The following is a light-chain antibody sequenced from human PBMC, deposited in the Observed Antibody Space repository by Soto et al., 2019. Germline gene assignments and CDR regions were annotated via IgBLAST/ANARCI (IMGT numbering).Light chain of an antibody. CDR3: QQYNPYST. CDR1: QTISNW. V-gene: IGKV1-5*01. Sequence: DIQMTQSHSTLSASVGDRVTITCRASQTISNWSAWYQQKPGKAPKLLIYESSSLESGVPSRLSGSGSGTEFPLTISSLTPDDFATYYCQQYNPYSTFGQGTKVDIK. CDR2: ESS. J-gene: IGKJ1*01.